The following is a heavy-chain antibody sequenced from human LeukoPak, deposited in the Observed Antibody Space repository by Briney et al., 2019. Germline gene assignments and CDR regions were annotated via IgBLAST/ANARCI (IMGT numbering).Heavy chain of an antibody. V-gene: IGHV4-59*08. D-gene: IGHD6-6*01. J-gene: IGHJ4*02. CDR1: GGSINSYY. CDR3: ARLEYSGSSYYFDY. CDR2: IYYSGST. Sequence: SETLSLTCTVSGGSINSYYWSWIRQPPGKGLEWIGYIYYSGSTNYNPSLKSRVTISIDTSKKQFSLELSSVTAADTALYYCARLEYSGSSYYFDYWGQGTLVTVSS.